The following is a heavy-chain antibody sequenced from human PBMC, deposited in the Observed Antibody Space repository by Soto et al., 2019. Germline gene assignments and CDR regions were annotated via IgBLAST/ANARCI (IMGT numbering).Heavy chain of an antibody. CDR2: IYSIGPT. CDR1: GFTISNNY. Sequence: PGGSLRLSCAASGFTISNNYMNWVRQAPGKGLEWVSVIYSIGPTYYADSVKGRFTISRDNSKNTLYLQMNSLRAEDTAVYYCAKDLYSSSSLPANYYGMDVWGQGTTVTVSS. V-gene: IGHV3-53*01. D-gene: IGHD6-6*01. CDR3: AKDLYSSSSLPANYYGMDV. J-gene: IGHJ6*02.